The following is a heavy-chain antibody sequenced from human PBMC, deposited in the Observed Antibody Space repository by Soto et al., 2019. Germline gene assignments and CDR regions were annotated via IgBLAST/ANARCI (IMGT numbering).Heavy chain of an antibody. CDR3: ARERDGYKHPLWVGAFDI. J-gene: IGHJ3*02. D-gene: IGHD5-12*01. Sequence: QVQLVESGGGVVQPGRSLRLSCAASGFTFSSYGMHWVRQAPGKGLEWVAVIWYDGSNKYYADSVKGRFTISRDNSKRTLYLQMNSMRAENTAVYYWARERDGYKHPLWVGAFDIWGQGTMVTVSS. CDR1: GFTFSSYG. V-gene: IGHV3-33*01. CDR2: IWYDGSNK.